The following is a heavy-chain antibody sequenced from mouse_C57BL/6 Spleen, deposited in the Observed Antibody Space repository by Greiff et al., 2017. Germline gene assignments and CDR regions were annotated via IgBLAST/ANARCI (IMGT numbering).Heavy chain of an antibody. J-gene: IGHJ2*01. CDR3: ARGYDYDFYFDY. V-gene: IGHV1-82*01. CDR1: GYAFSSSW. CDR2: IYPGDGDT. Sequence: QVHVKQSGPELVKPGASVEISCKASGYAFSSSWMNWVKQRPGKGLEWIGRIYPGDGDTNYNGKFKGKATLTADKSSSTAYMQRSSLTSEDSAVYFCARGYDYDFYFDYWGQGTTLTVSS. D-gene: IGHD2-4*01.